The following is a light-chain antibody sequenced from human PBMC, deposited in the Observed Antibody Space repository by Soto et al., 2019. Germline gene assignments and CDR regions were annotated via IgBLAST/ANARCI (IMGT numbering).Light chain of an antibody. V-gene: IGKV1-39*01. CDR3: QQSYSTPPA. CDR1: QSISTY. CDR2: DAS. J-gene: IGKJ1*01. Sequence: DIQMTQFPSSLSESVGDRVTITCRASQSISTYLNWYQQKPGEAPKLLIYDASSLQSGVPSRFGGSGSGTDFTLTISSLQPEDFATYYCQQSYSTPPAFGQGTNVEIK.